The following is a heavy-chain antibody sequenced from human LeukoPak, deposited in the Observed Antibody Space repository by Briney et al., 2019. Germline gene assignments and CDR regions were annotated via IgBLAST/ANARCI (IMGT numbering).Heavy chain of an antibody. D-gene: IGHD4-17*01. CDR1: GFTVSSNY. CDR2: IYSGGST. CDR3: ARVTTVLSFDY. V-gene: IGHV3-66*01. J-gene: IGHJ4*02. Sequence: GGSLRLSCAASGFTVSSNYMSWVRQASGKGLEWDSIIYSGGSTYYADSVQGRFTISRDNIKNTLYLQLNSLRAEDTAVYYCARVTTVLSFDYWGQGALVAVSS.